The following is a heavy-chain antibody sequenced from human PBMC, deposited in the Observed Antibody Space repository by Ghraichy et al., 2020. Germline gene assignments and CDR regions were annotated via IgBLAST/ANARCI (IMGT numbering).Heavy chain of an antibody. CDR2: IIPILGIA. CDR3: ARETTVTTWWFDP. Sequence: SVKVSCKASGGTFSSYTISWVRQAPGQGLEWMGRIIPILGIANYAQKFQGRVTITADKSTSTAYMELSSLRSEDTAVYYCARETTVTTWWFDPWGQGTLVTVSS. V-gene: IGHV1-69*04. D-gene: IGHD4-11*01. J-gene: IGHJ5*02. CDR1: GGTFSSYT.